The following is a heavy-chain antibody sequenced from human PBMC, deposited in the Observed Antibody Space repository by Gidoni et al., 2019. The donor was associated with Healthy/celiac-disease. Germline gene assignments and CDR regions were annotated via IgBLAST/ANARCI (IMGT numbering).Heavy chain of an antibody. CDR2: IRSKAYGGTT. D-gene: IGHD3-22*01. V-gene: IGHV3-49*05. Sequence: EVQLVESGGGLVKPGRSLRLSCTASGFTFGDYAMSWFRQAPGKGLEWVGFIRSKAYGGTTEYAASVKGRFTISRDDSKSIAYLQMNSLKTEDTAVYYCTRYIPYYDSSGYLNAFDIWGQGTMVTVSS. CDR1: GFTFGDYA. J-gene: IGHJ3*02. CDR3: TRYIPYYDSSGYLNAFDI.